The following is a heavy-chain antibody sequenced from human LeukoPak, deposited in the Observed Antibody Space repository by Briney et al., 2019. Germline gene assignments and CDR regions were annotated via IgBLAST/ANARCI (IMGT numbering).Heavy chain of an antibody. V-gene: IGHV3-30-3*01. Sequence: GGSLRLSCAASGFTFSSYATHWVRQAPGKGLEWVAVISYDGSKKYYADSVKGRFTISRDNSKNTLYLQMNSLRAEDTAVYYCARDLGDGYNYHYWGQGTLVTVSS. CDR2: ISYDGSKK. D-gene: IGHD5-24*01. CDR3: ARDLGDGYNYHY. J-gene: IGHJ4*02. CDR1: GFTFSSYA.